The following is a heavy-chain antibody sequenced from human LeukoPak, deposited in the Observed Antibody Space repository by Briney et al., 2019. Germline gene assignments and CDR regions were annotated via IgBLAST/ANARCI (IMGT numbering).Heavy chain of an antibody. J-gene: IGHJ4*02. V-gene: IGHV1-3*01. CDR2: INAGNDNT. D-gene: IGHD1-26*01. CDR1: GYTFGSYV. CDR3: ARGPIVGATRDFDY. Sequence: ASVKVSCRASGYTFGSYVMHWVRQAPGQRLEWMGWINAGNDNTKYSQKFQGRVTITRNTSISTAYMELSSLRSEDTAVYYCARGPIVGATRDFDYWGQGTLVTVSS.